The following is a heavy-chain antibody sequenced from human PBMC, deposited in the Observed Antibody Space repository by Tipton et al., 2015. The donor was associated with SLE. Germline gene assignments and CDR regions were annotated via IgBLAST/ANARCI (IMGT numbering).Heavy chain of an antibody. CDR1: GGSISSHY. CDR3: ARGSSYYGSGGDY. J-gene: IGHJ4*02. CDR2: IYYSGRS. D-gene: IGHD3-10*01. Sequence: TLSLTCTVSGGSISSHYWSWIRQPPGKGLEWIGYIYYSGRSLYDPSLRSRVTMSLDTSKNQFSLKLRSVTAADTAVYYCARGSSYYGSGGDYWGQGTLVTVSS. V-gene: IGHV4-59*11.